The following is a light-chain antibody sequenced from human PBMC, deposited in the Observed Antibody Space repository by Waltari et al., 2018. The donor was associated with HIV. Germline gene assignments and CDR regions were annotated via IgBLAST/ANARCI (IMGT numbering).Light chain of an antibody. Sequence: DIQMTQCTFTLSASVGDRVTIACRASQSISSWLAWYQQKPGNVPKLLIYRASTLESGVPSRFSGSGSGTEFTLTISSLQPDDFATYYCQQYDNYLWTFGQGTKVEIK. CDR1: QSISSW. CDR3: QQYDNYLWT. J-gene: IGKJ1*01. CDR2: RAS. V-gene: IGKV1-5*03.